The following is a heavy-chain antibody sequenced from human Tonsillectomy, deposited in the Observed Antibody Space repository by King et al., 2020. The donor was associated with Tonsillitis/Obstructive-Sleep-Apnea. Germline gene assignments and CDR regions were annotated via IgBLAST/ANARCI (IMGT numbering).Heavy chain of an antibody. CDR2: IYYSGRTNYNT. V-gene: IGHV4-59*08. CDR1: GGSISSYY. D-gene: IGHD1/OR15-1a*01. Sequence: IQLQESGPGLVKPSETLSLTCTVSGGSISSYYWTGIRRPPGRGLEWIGYIYYSGRTNYNTNYNPSLKSRVTISVDTSKNQFSLNLSSVTAADTAVYYCAGMNKIDYWGQGTLVTVSS. CDR3: AGMNKIDY. J-gene: IGHJ4*02.